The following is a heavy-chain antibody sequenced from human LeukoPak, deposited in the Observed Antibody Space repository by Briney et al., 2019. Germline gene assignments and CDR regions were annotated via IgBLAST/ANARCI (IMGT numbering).Heavy chain of an antibody. J-gene: IGHJ6*03. D-gene: IGHD4-11*01. CDR2: IYTSGST. CDR1: GGSISSGSYY. CDR3: ARAPTTPYHYYMDV. V-gene: IGHV4-61*02. Sequence: TLSLTCTVSGGSISSGSYYWSWIRQPAGKGLEWIGRIYTSGSTNYNPSLKSRVTISVDTSKNQFSLKLSSVTAADTAVYYCARAPTTPYHYYMDVWGKGTTVTVSS.